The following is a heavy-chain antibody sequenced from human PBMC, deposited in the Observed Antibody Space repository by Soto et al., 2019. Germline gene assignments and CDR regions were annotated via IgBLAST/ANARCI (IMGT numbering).Heavy chain of an antibody. D-gene: IGHD2-15*01. CDR2: ISGSGGST. Sequence: SLRLSCAASGFTFSSYAMSWVRQAPGKGLEWVSAISGSGGSTYYADSVKGRFTISRDNSKNTLYLQMNSLRAEDTAVYYCAKDLPDIVVVVAATPSGFGFDPWGQGTLVTVSS. CDR1: GFTFSSYA. J-gene: IGHJ5*02. CDR3: AKDLPDIVVVVAATPSGFGFDP. V-gene: IGHV3-23*01.